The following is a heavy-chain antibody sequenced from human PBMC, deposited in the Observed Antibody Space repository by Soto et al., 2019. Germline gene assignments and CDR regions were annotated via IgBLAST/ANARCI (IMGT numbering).Heavy chain of an antibody. CDR2: INPNSGGT. Sequence: SGKGWFKGSGYTFTGYYMHWGRQAPVQGLEWMGWINPNSGGTNYAQKFQGRVTMTMDTSISTAYMELSRLRSDDTAVYYCARVPSIHYYHSRAFAYWGQGTMVTVSS. CDR3: ARVPSIHYYHSRAFAY. J-gene: IGHJ4*02. D-gene: IGHD3-22*01. V-gene: IGHV1-2*02. CDR1: GYTFTGYY.